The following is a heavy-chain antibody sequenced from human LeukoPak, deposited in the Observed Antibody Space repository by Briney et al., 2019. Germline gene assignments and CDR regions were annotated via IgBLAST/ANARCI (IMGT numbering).Heavy chain of an antibody. V-gene: IGHV4-38-2*02. J-gene: IGHJ4*02. D-gene: IGHD6-13*01. CDR3: ARVAGSWFLDY. CDR2: IYHSGST. Sequence: SETLSLTCTVSGYSISGGYYWGWIRQPPGKGLEWIGSIYHSGSTYDNPSLESRITISVDTSKNQFSLKLSSVTAADTAFYYCARVAGSWFLDYWGQGTLVTVSS. CDR1: GYSISGGYY.